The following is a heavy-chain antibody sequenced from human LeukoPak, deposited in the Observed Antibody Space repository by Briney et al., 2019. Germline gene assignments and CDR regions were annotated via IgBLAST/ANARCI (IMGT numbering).Heavy chain of an antibody. CDR2: LSGSGGST. D-gene: IGHD3-10*01. J-gene: IGHJ4*02. Sequence: PGGSLRLSYAASVFTFSSYAMSWVSQAPGKGLECVSALSGSGGSTYYADSVKGRFNVSRDNSKNTLYLQMNSLRAEDTAVYYCANPLHGGYGSGSYYNIGYWGQGTLVTVSS. V-gene: IGHV3-23*01. CDR3: ANPLHGGYGSGSYYNIGY. CDR1: VFTFSSYA.